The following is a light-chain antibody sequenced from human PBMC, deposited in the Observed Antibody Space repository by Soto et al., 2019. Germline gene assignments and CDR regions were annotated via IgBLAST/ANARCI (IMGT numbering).Light chain of an antibody. J-gene: IGKJ3*01. Sequence: DIQMTQSPSSLSASVGDSVAITCRASQDISNFLNWYQQTPGKAPKLLTYDASDLETVVPSRFSGTGSGTDFTFTISNVQPEDTATYYCQQYDPLPFTFGPGTKVEIK. V-gene: IGKV1-33*01. CDR1: QDISNF. CDR3: QQYDPLPFT. CDR2: DAS.